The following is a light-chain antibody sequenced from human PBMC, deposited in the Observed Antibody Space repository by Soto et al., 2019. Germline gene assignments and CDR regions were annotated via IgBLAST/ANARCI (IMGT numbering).Light chain of an antibody. V-gene: IGKV1-5*03. CDR1: QSFNTW. CDR2: KTS. CDR3: QQYNSYPYT. J-gene: IGKJ2*01. Sequence: DVQMTQSPSILSPSVGDRVTITCRASQSFNTWLAWYQQKPGKAPKLLIYKTSILEGGVPSRFSGSGSGTEFTLTISSLQPEDSATYYCQQYNSYPYTFGQGTKLEIK.